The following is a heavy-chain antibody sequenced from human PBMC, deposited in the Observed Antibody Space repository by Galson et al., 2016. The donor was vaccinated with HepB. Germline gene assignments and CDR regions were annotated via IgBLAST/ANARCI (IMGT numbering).Heavy chain of an antibody. CDR1: GYTFINYY. D-gene: IGHD3-10*01. V-gene: IGHV1-46*01. CDR2: GNPRTGST. J-gene: IGHJ6*02. CDR3: ARDRGSNSLKGYGMDV. Sequence: SVKVSCKASGYTFINYYMHWVRQAPGQGLEWMGIGNPRTGSTSYAQKFQDRVTVTRDTSTRTVYMELSSLRSEDTGVYYCARDRGSNSLKGYGMDVWSQGTTVTVSS.